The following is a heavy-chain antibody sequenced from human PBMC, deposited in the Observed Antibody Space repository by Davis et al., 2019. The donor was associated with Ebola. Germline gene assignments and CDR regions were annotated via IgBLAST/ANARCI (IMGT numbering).Heavy chain of an antibody. D-gene: IGHD6-19*01. Sequence: PGGSLRLSCAASGFTVSSNYMSWVRQAPGKGLEWVSVIYSGGSTYYADSVKGRFTISRHNSKNTLYLQMNSLRAEGTAVYYCARVGAVAGTEYLDYWGQGTLVTVSS. CDR2: IYSGGST. V-gene: IGHV3-53*04. CDR3: ARVGAVAGTEYLDY. CDR1: GFTVSSNY. J-gene: IGHJ4*02.